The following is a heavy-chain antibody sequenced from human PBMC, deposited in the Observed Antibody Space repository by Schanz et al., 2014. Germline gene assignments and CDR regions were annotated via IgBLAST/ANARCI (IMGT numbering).Heavy chain of an antibody. D-gene: IGHD3-3*01. CDR3: ARDLLVSHYDFWSGNDY. J-gene: IGHJ4*02. CDR2: TRYDGNNK. Sequence: QVQLVESGGGVVQPGRSLRLSCATSGLNFDYYGMNWVRQAPGKGLEWVAATRYDGNNKYYVDSVKGRFTISRDNSKNTLYLQVNSLRAEDTAVYYCARDLLVSHYDFWSGNDYWGQGTLVTVSS. CDR1: GLNFDYYG. V-gene: IGHV3-33*01.